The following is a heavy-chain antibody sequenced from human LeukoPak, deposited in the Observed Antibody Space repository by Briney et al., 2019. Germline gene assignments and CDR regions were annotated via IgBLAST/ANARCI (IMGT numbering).Heavy chain of an antibody. V-gene: IGHV4-61*08. Sequence: PSETLSLTSAVSGGSISSGGYSWSWIRQPPGKGLEWIGYVYYSGDTNYNPSLKSRVTMSLDTSKNQVSLRLSSVTAADTAVYYCARHPFATPFDYWGRGTLLTVSS. CDR2: VYYSGDT. CDR3: ARHPFATPFDY. D-gene: IGHD2-15*01. J-gene: IGHJ4*02. CDR1: GGSISSGGYS.